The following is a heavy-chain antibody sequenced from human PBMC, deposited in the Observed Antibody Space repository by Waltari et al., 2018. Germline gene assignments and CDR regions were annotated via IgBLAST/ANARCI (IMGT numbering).Heavy chain of an antibody. D-gene: IGHD3-3*01. CDR3: ARVAAYDFWSGSDY. CDR1: GGSIRSSSYY. J-gene: IGHJ4*02. V-gene: IGHV4-39*07. CDR2: IYYSVST. Sequence: QLQLQESGPGLVKPSETLSLTCTVSGGSIRSSSYYWGWTRRPPGKGLEWIGSIYYSVSTYYNPSLKSRVTISVDTSKNQFSLKLSSVTAADTAVYYCARVAAYDFWSGSDYWGQGTLVTVSS.